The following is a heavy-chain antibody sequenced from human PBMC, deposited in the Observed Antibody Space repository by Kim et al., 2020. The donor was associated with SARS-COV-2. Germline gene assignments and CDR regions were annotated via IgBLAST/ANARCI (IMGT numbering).Heavy chain of an antibody. Sequence: SETLSLTCTVSGGSISSYYWSWIRQPPGKGLEWIGYIYYSGSTNYNPSLKSRVTISVDTSKNQFSLKLSSVTAADTAVYYCARTYSGSYLFDYWGQGTLVTVSS. CDR2: IYYSGST. CDR1: GGSISSYY. CDR3: ARTYSGSYLFDY. V-gene: IGHV4-59*01. D-gene: IGHD1-26*01. J-gene: IGHJ4*02.